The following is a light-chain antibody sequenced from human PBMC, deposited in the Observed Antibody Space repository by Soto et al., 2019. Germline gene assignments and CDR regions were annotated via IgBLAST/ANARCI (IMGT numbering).Light chain of an antibody. CDR2: GAS. J-gene: IGKJ1*01. Sequence: DIQMTQSPSSVSASVGDRLTITCRASRDISNSLAWYQQTPGKAPKLLLRGASSLHRGVPSRFSGGGAGTEFTLTTSSLQPEDFATYYCQQTSAFPRTFGQGTKVDIK. CDR3: QQTSAFPRT. V-gene: IGKV1-12*01. CDR1: RDISNS.